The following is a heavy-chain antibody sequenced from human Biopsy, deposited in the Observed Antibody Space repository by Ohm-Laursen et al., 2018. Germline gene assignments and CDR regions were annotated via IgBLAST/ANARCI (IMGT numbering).Heavy chain of an antibody. CDR2: ITHSGYT. J-gene: IGHJ4*02. CDR3: ASRLYGPNPIDY. CDR1: SGSFSSNY. V-gene: IGHV4-34*01. D-gene: IGHD2-8*01. Sequence: SETLSLTCFVYSGSFSSNYWTWIRQPPGKGLEWIGEITHSGYTNYNPSLKSRVTVSVDTSKNQFSLKLSSVPAADTAVYYCASRLYGPNPIDYWGQGTLVTVSS.